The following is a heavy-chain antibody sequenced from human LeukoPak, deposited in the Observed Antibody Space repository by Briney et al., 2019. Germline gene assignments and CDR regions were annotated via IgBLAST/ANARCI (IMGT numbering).Heavy chain of an antibody. D-gene: IGHD3-9*01. Sequence: ASVKVSCKASGYTFTSYGISWVRQAPGQGLEWMGWISAYNGNTNYAQKLQGRVTMTTDTSTSTTYMELRSLRSDDTAAYYCARVVYDILTGYYNPPHYYYYYGMDVWGQGTTVTVSS. CDR2: ISAYNGNT. CDR1: GYTFTSYG. CDR3: ARVVYDILTGYYNPPHYYYYYGMDV. V-gene: IGHV1-18*01. J-gene: IGHJ6*02.